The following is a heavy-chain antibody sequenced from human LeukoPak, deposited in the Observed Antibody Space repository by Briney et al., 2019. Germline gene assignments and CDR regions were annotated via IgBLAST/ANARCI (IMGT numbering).Heavy chain of an antibody. J-gene: IGHJ4*02. CDR1: GFTFDAYA. Sequence: GGSLRLSCAASGFTFDAYAMYWVRQAPGKGLEGVSLISGGGSTTYYADSVKGRFTISRDNSKNSLYLKMNSLRTEDTALYYCAKEHSSSGSVDYWGQGTLVTVSS. V-gene: IGHV3-43*02. CDR3: AKEHSSSGSVDY. CDR2: ISGGGSTT. D-gene: IGHD1-26*01.